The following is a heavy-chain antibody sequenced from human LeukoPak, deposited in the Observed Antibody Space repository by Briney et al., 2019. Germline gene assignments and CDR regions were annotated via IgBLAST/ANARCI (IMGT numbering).Heavy chain of an antibody. CDR3: ARGREAQQLVVFIGGDYWYFDL. J-gene: IGHJ2*01. D-gene: IGHD6-13*01. CDR2: TYYSGGT. V-gene: IGHV4-59*01. Sequence: SETRSLTCTVAGGSTSSYYWSWIRQPPGRGMEWVGYTYYSGGTNYDPSLKSRVTISVDTSKHQFSLKLSSVAAADTAVYYCARGREAQQLVVFIGGDYWYFDLWGRGTLVTVSS. CDR1: GGSTSSYY.